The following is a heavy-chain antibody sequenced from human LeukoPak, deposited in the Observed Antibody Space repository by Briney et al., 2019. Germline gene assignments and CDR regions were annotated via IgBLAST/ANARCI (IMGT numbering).Heavy chain of an antibody. CDR2: IGTAGDT. Sequence: SGGSLRLSCAASGFTFSGYDMHWVRQATRKGLEWVSAIGTAGDTYYTGSVKGRFTISRENTKNSLYLQMNSLRAGDTAVYYCARVAKERVGGVYYFDYWGQGTLVTVSS. CDR1: GFTFSGYD. D-gene: IGHD1-1*01. CDR3: ARVAKERVGGVYYFDY. V-gene: IGHV3-13*01. J-gene: IGHJ4*02.